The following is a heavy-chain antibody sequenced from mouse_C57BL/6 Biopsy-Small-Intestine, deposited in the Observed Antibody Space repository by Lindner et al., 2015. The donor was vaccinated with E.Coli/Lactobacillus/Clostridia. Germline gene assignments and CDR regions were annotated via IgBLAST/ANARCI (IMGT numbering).Heavy chain of an antibody. CDR2: ISSGSSTI. Sequence: VQLQESGGDLVKPGGSLKLSCAASGFTFSDFGMHWVRQAPEKGLEWVAYISSGSSTIYYADTVKGRFTISRDNAENTLFLQMTSLRSEDTAMYYCARDYAGSDYWGQGTTLTVSS. CDR3: ARDYAGSDY. J-gene: IGHJ2*01. D-gene: IGHD1-1*01. CDR1: GFTFSDFG. V-gene: IGHV5-17*01.